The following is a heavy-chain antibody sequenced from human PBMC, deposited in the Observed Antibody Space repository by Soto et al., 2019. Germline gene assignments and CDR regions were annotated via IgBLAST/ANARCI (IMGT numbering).Heavy chain of an antibody. CDR2: IIPIFPTP. CDR1: GGTFGNSA. J-gene: IGHJ6*01. Sequence: QVQLVQSGAEVKKPGSSVTVSCKASGGTFGNSAISWVRQAPGQGLEWMGGIIPIFPTPYYAQKFQGRVTFTAVESTSTAYLELIRLRSEDTPVYYCARDKDRPQVGGNYYYCIYVWGQGTTVTVSS. CDR3: ARDKDRPQVGGNYYYCIYV. V-gene: IGHV1-69*12. D-gene: IGHD6-6*01.